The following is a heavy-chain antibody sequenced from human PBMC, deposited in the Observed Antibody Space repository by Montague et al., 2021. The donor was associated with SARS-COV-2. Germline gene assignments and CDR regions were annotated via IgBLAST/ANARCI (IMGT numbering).Heavy chain of an antibody. V-gene: IGHV3-74*01. D-gene: IGHD5-12*01. CDR2: INSDGSST. CDR1: GFTFSRYW. Sequence: SLRLSCAASGFTFSRYWMDWVRQAPGKGLVWVSRINSDGSSTSYADSVKGRFTISRDYAKNTLYLKMNSLRAEDTAVYFCARETLGGYPIWLDQWGQGTLVTVSS. CDR3: ARETLGGYPIWLDQ. J-gene: IGHJ4*02.